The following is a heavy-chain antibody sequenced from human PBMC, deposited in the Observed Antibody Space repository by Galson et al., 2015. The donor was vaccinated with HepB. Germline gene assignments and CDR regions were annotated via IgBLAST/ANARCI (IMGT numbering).Heavy chain of an antibody. J-gene: IGHJ4*02. Sequence: SLRLSCAASGFTFSSYAMSWVRQAPGKGLEWVSAISGSGGSTYYADSVKGRFTISRDNSKNTLYLQMNSLRAEDTAVYYCAKDCGVRGVITRLFDYWGQGTLVTVSS. CDR2: ISGSGGST. CDR3: AKDCGVRGVITRLFDY. D-gene: IGHD3-10*01. V-gene: IGHV3-23*01. CDR1: GFTFSSYA.